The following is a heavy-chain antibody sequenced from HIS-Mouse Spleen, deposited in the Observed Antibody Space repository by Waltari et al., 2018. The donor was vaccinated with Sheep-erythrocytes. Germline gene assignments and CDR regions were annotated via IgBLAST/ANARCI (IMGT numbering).Heavy chain of an antibody. J-gene: IGHJ4*02. D-gene: IGHD3-10*01. CDR1: GFTFSSYS. CDR3: ARDRSNYFDY. CDR2: ISSSSSYI. Sequence: EVQLVESGGGLVKPGGSLRLSCAASGFTFSSYSLNWVRQAPGEGVEWVSSISSSSSYIYYAGSVKGRFTISRDNAKNSLYLQMNSLRAEDTAVYYCARDRSNYFDYWGQGTLVTVSS. V-gene: IGHV3-21*01.